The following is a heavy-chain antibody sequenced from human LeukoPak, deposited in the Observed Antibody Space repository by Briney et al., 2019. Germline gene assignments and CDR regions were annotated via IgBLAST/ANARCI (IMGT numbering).Heavy chain of an antibody. D-gene: IGHD1-26*01. CDR2: TYYRSKWNR. Sequence: SQTLSLTCAISGDSVSSNSASWNWIRQSPSRGLEWLGRTYYRSKWNRDYAVSVKSRITLNPDTSKNQFSLHLNSVTPEDTAVYYCARDPDSSYEWGPFDPWGQGTLVTVSS. J-gene: IGHJ5*02. V-gene: IGHV6-1*01. CDR1: GDSVSSNSAS. CDR3: ARDPDSSYEWGPFDP.